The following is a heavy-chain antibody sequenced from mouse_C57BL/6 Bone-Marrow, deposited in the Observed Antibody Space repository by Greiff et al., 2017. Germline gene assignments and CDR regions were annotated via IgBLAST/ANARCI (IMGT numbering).Heavy chain of an antibody. CDR2: IDPTSGGT. J-gene: IGHJ3*01. CDR1: GYTFTSYW. D-gene: IGHD2-1*01. Sequence: VQLQQPGAELVKPGASVKLSCKASGYTFTSYWMHWVQQRPGRGLEWIGRIDPTSGGTKYNEKFKSKATLTVDKPSSTAYMQLSSLTSEDSAVYYCARAMVTNPAWFAYWGQGTLVTVSA. V-gene: IGHV1-72*01. CDR3: ARAMVTNPAWFAY.